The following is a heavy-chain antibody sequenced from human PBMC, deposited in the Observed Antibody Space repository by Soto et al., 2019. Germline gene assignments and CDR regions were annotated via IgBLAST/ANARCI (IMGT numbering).Heavy chain of an antibody. D-gene: IGHD6-13*01. V-gene: IGHV3-66*01. J-gene: IGHJ4*02. Sequence: GGSLRLSCAASGFTVSSYYMSWVRQAPGKGLEWVSVIYSAGSADFADSVKGRFTISRDNSKNTLYLQMSILRAEDTAVYYCARVPSSSYHYFDYWGQGTLVTVSS. CDR2: IYSAGSA. CDR3: ARVPSSSYHYFDY. CDR1: GFTVSSYY.